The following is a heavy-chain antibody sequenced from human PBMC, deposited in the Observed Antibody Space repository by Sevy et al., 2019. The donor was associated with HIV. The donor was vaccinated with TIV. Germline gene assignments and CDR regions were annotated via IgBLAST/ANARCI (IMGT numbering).Heavy chain of an antibody. V-gene: IGHV3-21*01. CDR1: GFTFSSYS. D-gene: IGHD3-10*01. CDR2: ISSSSNYI. CDR3: ARDPRNYYGSGGDY. Sequence: GGSLRLSCAASGFTFSSYSMNWVRQAPGKGLEWVSSISSSSNYIYYAVSVKGRFTISRDNAKNSLYLQMNSLRAEDTAVYYCARDPRNYYGSGGDYWGQGTLVTVSS. J-gene: IGHJ4*02.